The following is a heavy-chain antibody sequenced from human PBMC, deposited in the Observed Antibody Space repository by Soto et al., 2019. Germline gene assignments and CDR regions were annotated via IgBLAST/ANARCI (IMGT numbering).Heavy chain of an antibody. CDR2: STNKLNSYTT. Sequence: EVQLVESGGGLVQPGGSLRLSCGASGFTFSDHYMEWVRQAPGKGLEWVGRSTNKLNSYTTQYAASVKGRFTISRDDSKNSLYLQMNSLTPDDTVVYVCVRISNGWYSDYWGQGTLVTVSS. CDR3: VRISNGWYSDY. V-gene: IGHV3-72*01. D-gene: IGHD6-19*01. J-gene: IGHJ4*02. CDR1: GFTFSDHY.